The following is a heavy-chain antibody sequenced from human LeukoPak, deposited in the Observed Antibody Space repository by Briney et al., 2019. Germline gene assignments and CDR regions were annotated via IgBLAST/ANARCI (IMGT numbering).Heavy chain of an antibody. J-gene: IGHJ4*02. CDR1: GFIFSSYW. D-gene: IGHD6-13*01. V-gene: IGHV3-7*01. CDR2: IKQDGNEE. CDR3: VRGIAAAGH. Sequence: GGSLRLSCAVSGFIFSSYWMSWVRQAPGKGLEWVANIKQDGNEENYVDSVKGRFTISRDNAKNSLYLQMNSLRVEDTAVYYCVRGIAAAGHWGQGTLVTVSS.